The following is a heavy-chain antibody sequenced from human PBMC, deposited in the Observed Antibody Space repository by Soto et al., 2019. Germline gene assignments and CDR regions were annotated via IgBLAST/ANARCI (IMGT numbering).Heavy chain of an antibody. Sequence: EVQLVESGGGLVKPGGTLRLSCAASGFSFRDAWMSWVRQSPGKGLEWVGRIRSKAEGGTADYAAPVEGRFTISRDDSETTLYLQMKSLKTEDTAVYFCSAGDSVGPDNVDYWGQGTLVTVSP. J-gene: IGHJ4*02. CDR3: SAGDSVGPDNVDY. V-gene: IGHV3-15*01. D-gene: IGHD1-1*01. CDR2: IRSKAEGGTA. CDR1: GFSFRDAW.